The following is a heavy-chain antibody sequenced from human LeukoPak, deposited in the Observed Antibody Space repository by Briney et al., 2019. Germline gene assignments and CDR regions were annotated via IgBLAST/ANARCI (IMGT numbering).Heavy chain of an antibody. Sequence: SETLSLTCTVSGGSISSGSYYWSWIRQPAGKGLEWIGRIYTSGSTNYNPSLKSRVTISVDTSKNQFSLKVSSVTAADTAVYYCASGDSSGYYDYWGQGTLVTVSS. CDR2: IYTSGST. V-gene: IGHV4-61*02. J-gene: IGHJ4*02. CDR1: GGSISSGSYY. CDR3: ASGDSSGYYDY. D-gene: IGHD3-22*01.